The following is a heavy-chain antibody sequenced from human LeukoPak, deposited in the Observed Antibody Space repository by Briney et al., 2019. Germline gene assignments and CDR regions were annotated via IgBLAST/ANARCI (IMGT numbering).Heavy chain of an antibody. CDR2: IYYSGST. CDR1: GGSISSSSYY. D-gene: IGHD4-17*01. CDR3: ARTTYDYGDSYYFDY. J-gene: IGHJ4*02. Sequence: PSETLSLTCTVSGGSISSSSYYWGWIRQPPGKGLEWIGSIYYSGSTYYNPSLKSRVTISVDTSKNQFSLKLSSVTAADTAVYYCARTTYDYGDSYYFDYWGQGTLVTVSS. V-gene: IGHV4-39*07.